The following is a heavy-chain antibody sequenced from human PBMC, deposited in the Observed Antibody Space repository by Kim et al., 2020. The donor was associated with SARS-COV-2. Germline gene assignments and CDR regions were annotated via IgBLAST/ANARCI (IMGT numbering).Heavy chain of an antibody. CDR1: GFSLSTSGVG. V-gene: IGHV2-5*02. D-gene: IGHD3-16*02. CDR2: IYWDDDK. Sequence: SGPTLVNPTQTLTLTCTFSGFSLSTSGVGVGWIRQPPGKALEWLALIYWDDDKRYSPSLKSRLTITKDTSKNQVVLTMTNMDPVDTATYYCAHHNYDYVGGSYRSRVEYFQHWGQGTLVTVSA. J-gene: IGHJ1*01. CDR3: AHHNYDYVGGSYRSRVEYFQH.